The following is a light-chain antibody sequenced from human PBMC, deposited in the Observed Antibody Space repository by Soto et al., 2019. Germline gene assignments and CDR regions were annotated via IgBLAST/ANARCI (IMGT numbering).Light chain of an antibody. Sequence: QSALTQPASVSGSPGQSITISCTETSSDVGSYNLVSWYQQHPGKAPKLIISEVSKRPSGVSNRFSGSKSGNTASLTISGLQAEDEADYYCCSYAGSYTFEVFGTGTKLTVL. J-gene: IGLJ1*01. CDR2: EVS. CDR3: CSYAGSYTFEV. CDR1: SSDVGSYNL. V-gene: IGLV2-23*02.